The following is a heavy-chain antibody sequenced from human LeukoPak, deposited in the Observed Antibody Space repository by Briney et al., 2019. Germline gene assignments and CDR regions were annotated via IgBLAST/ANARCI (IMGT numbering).Heavy chain of an antibody. Sequence: GGSLRLSCAASGFTFSTYWMSWVRQAPGKGLEWVAIIKQDGTEKYYVDSVKGRFTISRDKAENSLCLQMNSLRAEDTAVYYCAGGVGASHFDYWGQGTLVTVSS. CDR1: GFTFSTYW. J-gene: IGHJ4*02. V-gene: IGHV3-7*04. CDR3: AGGVGASHFDY. D-gene: IGHD1-26*01. CDR2: IKQDGTEK.